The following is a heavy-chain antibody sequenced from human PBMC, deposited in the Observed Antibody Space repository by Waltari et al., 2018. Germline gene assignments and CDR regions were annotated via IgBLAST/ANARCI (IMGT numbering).Heavy chain of an antibody. CDR3: ARDWAFRKYDFDY. J-gene: IGHJ4*02. V-gene: IGHV1-3*01. D-gene: IGHD2-2*01. CDR2: INAGDGNT. Sequence: QFQLVQSGAEVKKPAASVTVSCQASGYTFTSYAMHSVRQAPGQRLEWIGWINAGDGNTKYSQKFQGIATITRDTSASTAYMELSSLRSEDTAVYYSARDWAFRKYDFDYWGQGTLVTVSS. CDR1: GYTFTSYA.